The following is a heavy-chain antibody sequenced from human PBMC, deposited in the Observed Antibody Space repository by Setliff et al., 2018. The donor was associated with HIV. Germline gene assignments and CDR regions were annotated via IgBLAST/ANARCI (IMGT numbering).Heavy chain of an antibody. J-gene: IGHJ6*02. D-gene: IGHD3-22*01. CDR2: LIPIFGTA. CDR1: GGTFSSYA. CDR3: ARGDAIVIGSVYDMDV. Sequence: SVKVSCKASGGTFSSYAISWVRQAPGQGLEWMGGLIPIFGTANYAQKFKGRVTITADESASTAYMELSSLRAEDTSVYYCARGDAIVIGSVYDMDVWGQGTPVTVSS. V-gene: IGHV1-69*13.